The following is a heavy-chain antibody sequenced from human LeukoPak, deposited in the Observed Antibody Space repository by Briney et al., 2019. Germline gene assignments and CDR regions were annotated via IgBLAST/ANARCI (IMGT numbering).Heavy chain of an antibody. Sequence: GGSLRLSCAASGFTFSSYSMNWVRQAPGKGLEWVSAISGSGGSTYYADSVKGRFTISRDNSKNTLYLQMNSLRAEDTAVYYCAKVGRSGYDNTAYFDYWGQGTLVTVSS. CDR1: GFTFSSYS. CDR2: ISGSGGST. J-gene: IGHJ4*02. V-gene: IGHV3-23*01. D-gene: IGHD5-12*01. CDR3: AKVGRSGYDNTAYFDY.